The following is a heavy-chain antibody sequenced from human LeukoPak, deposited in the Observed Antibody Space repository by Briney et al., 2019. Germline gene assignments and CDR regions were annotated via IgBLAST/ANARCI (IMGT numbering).Heavy chain of an antibody. CDR1: GFSFSSYW. CDR2: INSDGRST. Sequence: PGGSLRLSCAASGFSFSSYWMHGVRQAPRRGVVGGSRINSDGRSTSYTHSVKGRFTISRDNAKNTLYLQMNSLRAEDTAVDYCARAPLGYCSGGSCYGGFNWFDPWGQGTLVTVSS. J-gene: IGHJ5*02. D-gene: IGHD2-15*01. V-gene: IGHV3-74*01. CDR3: ARAPLGYCSGGSCYGGFNWFDP.